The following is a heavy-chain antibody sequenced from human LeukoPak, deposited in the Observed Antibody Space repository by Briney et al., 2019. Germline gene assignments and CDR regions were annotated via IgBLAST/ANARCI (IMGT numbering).Heavy chain of an antibody. CDR1: GGSFSGYY. CDR2: INHRGST. CDR3: ARGQYYHGKERVN. D-gene: IGHD3-10*01. J-gene: IGHJ4*02. V-gene: IGHV4-34*01. Sequence: SETLSLTCAVYGGSFSGYYWSWIRQPPGKGLEWIGEINHRGSTNYNPSLKSRVTISVDTSKNQFSLKLSSVTAADTAVYYCARGQYYHGKERVNWGQGTLVTVSS.